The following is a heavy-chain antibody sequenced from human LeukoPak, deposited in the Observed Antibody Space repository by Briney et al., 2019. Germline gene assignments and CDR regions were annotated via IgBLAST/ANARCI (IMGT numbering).Heavy chain of an antibody. J-gene: IGHJ4*02. CDR1: GYTFSSYA. CDR3: ARVGYDKAGDY. D-gene: IGHD5-12*01. Sequence: GASVKVSCKASGYTFSSYAFSWVRQAPGQGLEWMGGIIPIFGTANYAQKFQGRVTITTDESTSTAYMELSSLRSEDTAVYYCARVGYDKAGDYWGQGTLVTVSS. CDR2: IIPIFGTA. V-gene: IGHV1-69*05.